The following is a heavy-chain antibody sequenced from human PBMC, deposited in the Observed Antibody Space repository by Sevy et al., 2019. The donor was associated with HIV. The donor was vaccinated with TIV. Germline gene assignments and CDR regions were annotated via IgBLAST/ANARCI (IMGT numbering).Heavy chain of an antibody. CDR2: IIPIFGTA. J-gene: IGHJ5*02. V-gene: IGHV1-69*13. CDR3: ARNGPCGGDCYPWGWFDP. D-gene: IGHD2-21*02. Sequence: ASVKVSCKASGGTFSSYAISWVRQAPGQGLEWMGGIIPIFGTANYAQKFQGRVTITADESTSTAYMELSSLRSEDTAVNYCARNGPCGGDCYPWGWFDPWGQGTLVTVSS. CDR1: GGTFSSYA.